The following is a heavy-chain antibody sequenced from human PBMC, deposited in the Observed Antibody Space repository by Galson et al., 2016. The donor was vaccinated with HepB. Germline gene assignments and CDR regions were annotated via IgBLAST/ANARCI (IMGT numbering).Heavy chain of an antibody. J-gene: IGHJ4*02. CDR3: ARESVGDRFAARRFDY. CDR2: ILYSGNT. V-gene: IGHV4-59*12. D-gene: IGHD6-6*01. Sequence: SETLSLTCTVSGGSITTYYWNWIRQPPGKGLEWIGDILYSGNTNYSPSLKSRVTISIDMSKNQISMKLSSVIAADTAVYYCARESVGDRFAARRFDYGGQGTLVTVSS. CDR1: GGSITTYY.